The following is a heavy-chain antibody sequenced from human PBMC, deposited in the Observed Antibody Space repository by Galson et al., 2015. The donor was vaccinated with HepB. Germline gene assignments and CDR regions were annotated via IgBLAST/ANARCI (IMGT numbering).Heavy chain of an antibody. J-gene: IGHJ4*02. CDR3: AKDTSSGGYYFDY. CDR2: ISWNSGSI. CDR1: GFTFSSYG. D-gene: IGHD3-10*01. V-gene: IGHV3-9*01. Sequence: SLRLSCAASGFTFSSYGMHWVRQAPGKGLEWVSGISWNSGSIAYADSVKGRFTISRDNAKNSLYLQMNSLRAEDAALYYCAKDTSSGGYYFDYRGQGTLVTVSS.